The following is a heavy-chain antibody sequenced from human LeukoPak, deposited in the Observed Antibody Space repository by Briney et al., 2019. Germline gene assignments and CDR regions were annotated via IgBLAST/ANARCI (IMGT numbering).Heavy chain of an antibody. J-gene: IGHJ4*02. CDR3: ARAAVSGWYELDY. Sequence: PGGSLRLSCAASGFTFSSYEMNWVRQAPGKGLEWVSYISSSGSTIYYADSVKGRFTISRDNAKNSLYLQMNSLRAEDTAVYYCARAAVSGWYELDYWGQGTLVTVSP. V-gene: IGHV3-48*03. CDR2: ISSSGSTI. CDR1: GFTFSSYE. D-gene: IGHD6-19*01.